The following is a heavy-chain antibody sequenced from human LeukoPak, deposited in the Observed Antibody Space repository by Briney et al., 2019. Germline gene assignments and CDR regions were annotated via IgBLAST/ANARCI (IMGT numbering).Heavy chain of an antibody. CDR2: INPNSGGT. CDR3: ARDRYDFWSGYLFDY. CDR1: GYTFTGYY. V-gene: IGHV1-2*02. J-gene: IGHJ4*02. D-gene: IGHD3-3*01. Sequence: ASVKVSCKASGYTFTGYYMHWVRQAPGQGLEWMGWINPNSGGTNYAQKFQGRVTMTRDTSISTAYMELSRLRSDDTAVCYCARDRYDFWSGYLFDYWGQGTLVTVSS.